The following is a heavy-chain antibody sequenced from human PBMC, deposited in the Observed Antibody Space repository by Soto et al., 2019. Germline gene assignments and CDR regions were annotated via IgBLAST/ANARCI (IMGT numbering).Heavy chain of an antibody. D-gene: IGHD3-3*01. CDR3: ASTRLRFLEWLADYYYYGMDV. CDR1: GFTFSSYG. Sequence: HPGGSLRLSCAASGFTFSSYGMHWVRQAPGKGLEWVAVIWYDGSNKYYADSVKGRFTISRDNSKNTLYLQMNSLRAEDTAVYYCASTRLRFLEWLADYYYYGMDVWGQGTTVTSP. CDR2: IWYDGSNK. V-gene: IGHV3-33*01. J-gene: IGHJ6*02.